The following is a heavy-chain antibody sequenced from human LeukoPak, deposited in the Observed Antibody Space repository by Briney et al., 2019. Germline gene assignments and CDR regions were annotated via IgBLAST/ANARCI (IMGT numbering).Heavy chain of an antibody. J-gene: IGHJ2*01. Sequence: PGGSLRLSCATSGFDFTAHWMSWVRQAPGKRLEWVSNIKNDRSEKYYVDSVKGRFTISRDYANDSVYLLMNSLRVDDTGVYYCARSRVVTRGGYWYFDVWGRGTLVTVSS. CDR3: ARSRVVTRGGYWYFDV. CDR2: IKNDRSEK. CDR1: GFDFTAHW. D-gene: IGHD2-21*02. V-gene: IGHV3-7*01.